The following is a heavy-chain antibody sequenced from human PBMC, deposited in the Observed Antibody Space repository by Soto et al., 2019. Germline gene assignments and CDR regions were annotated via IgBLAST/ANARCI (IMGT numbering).Heavy chain of an antibody. D-gene: IGHD2-2*01. CDR2: ISYDGSNK. CDR1: VFTFSSYA. J-gene: IGHJ6*02. CDR3: ARGYCSSTSCYGRDTAMASYGMDV. Sequence: GWSLRLSCSASVFTFSSYAMHWFRQAPGKGLEWVAVISYDGSNKYYADSVKGRFTISRDNSKNTLYLQMNSLRAEDTAVYYCARGYCSSTSCYGRDTAMASYGMDVWGQGTTVTVSS. V-gene: IGHV3-30-3*01.